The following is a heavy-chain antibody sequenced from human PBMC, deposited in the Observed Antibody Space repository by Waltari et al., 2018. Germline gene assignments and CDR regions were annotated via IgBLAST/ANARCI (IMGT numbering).Heavy chain of an antibody. CDR1: GGSISSHY. Sequence: QVQLQESGPGLVKPSETLSLTCTVSGGSISSHYWSWIRQPPGKGLEWIGYIYYSGSTNDNPPLKSRVTISVDTSKTQFSLKLSSVTAADTAGYYCARAYGDYPFDYWGQGTLVTVSS. J-gene: IGHJ4*02. V-gene: IGHV4-59*11. CDR3: ARAYGDYPFDY. CDR2: IYYSGST. D-gene: IGHD4-17*01.